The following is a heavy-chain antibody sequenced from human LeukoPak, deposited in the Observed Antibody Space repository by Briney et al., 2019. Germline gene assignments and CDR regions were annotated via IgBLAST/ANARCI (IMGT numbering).Heavy chain of an antibody. CDR2: IYYSGST. D-gene: IGHD5-12*01. CDR3: AREATYSGYANYGMDV. J-gene: IGHJ6*02. Sequence: SETLSLTCTVSGGSISSGGYYWSWIRQHPGKGLEWIGYIYYSGSTYYNPSLKSRVTISVDTSKNQFSLKLSSVTAADTAVYYCAREATYSGYANYGMDVWGQGTTVTVSS. V-gene: IGHV4-30-4*08. CDR1: GGSISSGGYY.